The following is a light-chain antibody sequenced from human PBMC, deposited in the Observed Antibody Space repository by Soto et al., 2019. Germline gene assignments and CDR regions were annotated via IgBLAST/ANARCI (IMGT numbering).Light chain of an antibody. J-gene: IGKJ2*01. CDR3: QQSYRSPYT. V-gene: IGKV1-39*01. CDR1: QSINIY. CDR2: GAS. Sequence: GDSVTVTCRASQSINIYLNWYQQKPGKAPTLLIYGASSLQSGVPSRFTGGGSRTDFTLTISSLQPVDFATYYCQQSYRSPYTFGQGTKLEIK.